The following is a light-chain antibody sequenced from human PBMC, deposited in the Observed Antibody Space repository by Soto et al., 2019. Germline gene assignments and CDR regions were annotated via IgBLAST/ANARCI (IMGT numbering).Light chain of an antibody. J-gene: IGLJ1*01. V-gene: IGLV2-8*01. CDR1: SSDVGGYDY. CDR3: SSYAGPHIV. CDR2: DVT. Sequence: QSALTQPPSASGSPGQSVTISCTGTSSDVGGYDYVSWYQQHPGKAPKLMIYDVTKRPSGVPDRFSGSKSANTASLTVSGLQVEDEADYYCSSYAGPHIVFGRGTKVTV.